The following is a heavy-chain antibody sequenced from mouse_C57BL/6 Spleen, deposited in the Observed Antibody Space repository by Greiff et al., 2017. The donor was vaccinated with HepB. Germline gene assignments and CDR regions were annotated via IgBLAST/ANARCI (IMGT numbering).Heavy chain of an antibody. D-gene: IGHD1-1*01. Sequence: QVQLKESGPELVKPGASVKISCKASGYSFTSYYIHWVKQRPGQGLEWIGWIYPGSGNTKYNEKFKGKATLTADTSSSTAYMQLSSLTSEDSAVYYCARTPYYGSSYNFDYWGQGTTLTVSS. CDR2: IYPGSGNT. J-gene: IGHJ2*01. CDR3: ARTPYYGSSYNFDY. CDR1: GYSFTSYY. V-gene: IGHV1-66*01.